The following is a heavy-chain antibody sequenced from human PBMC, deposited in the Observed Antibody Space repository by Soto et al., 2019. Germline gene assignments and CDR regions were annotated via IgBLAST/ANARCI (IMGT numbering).Heavy chain of an antibody. CDR2: IYYSGST. CDR1: GGSISSYY. V-gene: IGHV4-59*01. Sequence: SETLSLTCTVSGGSISSYYWSWIRQPPGKGLEWIGYIYYSGSTNYNPSLKSRVTISVDTSKNQFSLKLSSVTPADTAVYYCARGEFDSSGWYDYWGQGTLVTVSS. J-gene: IGHJ4*02. CDR3: ARGEFDSSGWYDY. D-gene: IGHD6-19*01.